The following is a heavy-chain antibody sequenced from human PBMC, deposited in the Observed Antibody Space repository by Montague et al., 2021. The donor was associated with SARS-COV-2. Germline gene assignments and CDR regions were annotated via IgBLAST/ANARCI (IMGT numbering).Heavy chain of an antibody. V-gene: IGHV4-34*01. CDR3: ARAVYSSSWYWARNWFDP. Sequence: SETLSLTCAVYGGSFSGYYWSWSRQPPRKGLEWSGENNHSGSTNYNPSLKSRVTISVDTSKNQFFLKLSSVTAADTAVYYCARAVYSSSWYWARNWFDPWGQGTLVSVSS. D-gene: IGHD6-13*01. CDR2: NNHSGST. J-gene: IGHJ5*02. CDR1: GGSFSGYY.